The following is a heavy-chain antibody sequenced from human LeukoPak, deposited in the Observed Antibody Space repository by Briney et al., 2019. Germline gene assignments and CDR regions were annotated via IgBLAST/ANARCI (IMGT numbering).Heavy chain of an antibody. D-gene: IGHD5-24*01. Sequence: GGSLRLSCAASGFTLSSYAMHWVRQAPGKGLEWVAVISYDGSNKYYADSVKGRFTISRDNSKNTLYLQMNSLRAEDTAVYYCARRRDSFDYWGQGTLVTVSS. CDR2: ISYDGSNK. CDR1: GFTLSSYA. V-gene: IGHV3-30-3*01. J-gene: IGHJ4*02. CDR3: ARRRDSFDY.